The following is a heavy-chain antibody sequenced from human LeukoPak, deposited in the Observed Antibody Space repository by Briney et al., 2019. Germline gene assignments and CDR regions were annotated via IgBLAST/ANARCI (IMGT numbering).Heavy chain of an antibody. CDR1: GFTFSSYG. CDR3: ARGTYDILTGFDY. J-gene: IGHJ4*02. CDR2: ISGNSGTT. V-gene: IGHV3-23*01. D-gene: IGHD3-9*01. Sequence: GGSLRLSCAASGFTFSSYGMSWVRQAPGKGLEWVSGISGNSGTTYYADSVKGRFTISRDNSKNTLYLQMNSLRAEDTAVYYCARGTYDILTGFDYWGQGTLVTVSS.